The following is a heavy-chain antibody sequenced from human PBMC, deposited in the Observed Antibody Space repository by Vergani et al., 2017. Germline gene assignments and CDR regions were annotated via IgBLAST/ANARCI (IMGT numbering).Heavy chain of an antibody. CDR3: ARDLRLLYNRFDP. D-gene: IGHD1-14*01. CDR1: GFTFNHYG. Sequence: QVQLVESGGGVVQPGRSLRLSCAASGFTFNHYGMHWVRQAPGKGLEWVAVTWYDGNNKQYADYVKGRFTISRDNSKSTMYLQMNSLREEYTCVDYCARDLRLLYNRFDPWVQGTLVTVSS. CDR2: TWYDGNNK. V-gene: IGHV3-33*01. J-gene: IGHJ5*02.